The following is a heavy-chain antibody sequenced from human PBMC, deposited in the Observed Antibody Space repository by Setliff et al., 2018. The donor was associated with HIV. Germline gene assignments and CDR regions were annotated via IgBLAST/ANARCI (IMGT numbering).Heavy chain of an antibody. D-gene: IGHD1-26*01. CDR3: AGGPGTTSIDY. V-gene: IGHV4-59*08. CDR1: GLSLSTDY. Sequence: SETLSLTCAVSGLSLSTDYWNWMRQSPGQGLEWIGYISYRGTNNYNPFLTSRVTMSIDKSKNEFSLNLRSVTAADTAVYYCAGGPGTTSIDYWAQGTLVTVSS. J-gene: IGHJ4*02. CDR2: ISYRGTN.